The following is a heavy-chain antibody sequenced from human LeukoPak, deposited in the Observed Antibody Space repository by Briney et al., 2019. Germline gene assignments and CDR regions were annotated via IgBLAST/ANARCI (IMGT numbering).Heavy chain of an antibody. Sequence: GGSLRLSCAASGLTFTSYWMSWVRQAPGKGLEWVANIKQDGSEKYYVDSVKGRFTISRDNAKNSLYLQMNSLRAEDTAVYYCARVGRGILTAVDYWGQGTLVTVSS. J-gene: IGHJ4*02. CDR2: IKQDGSEK. V-gene: IGHV3-7*03. CDR1: GLTFTSYW. CDR3: ARVGRGILTAVDY. D-gene: IGHD3-9*01.